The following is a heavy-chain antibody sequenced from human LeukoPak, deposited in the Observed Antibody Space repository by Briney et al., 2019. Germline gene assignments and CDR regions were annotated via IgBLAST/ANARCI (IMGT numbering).Heavy chain of an antibody. CDR3: AKDWVATGY. J-gene: IGHJ4*02. CDR1: GFTFSSYA. CDR2: ISGRDGST. Sequence: GGSLRLSCAASGFTFSSYALSWVRQAPGKGLEWVSAISGRDGSTYYADSVKGRFTISRDNSKNTLYLQMNSLRAEDTAVYYCAKDWVATGYWGQGTLVTVPS. D-gene: IGHD5-12*01. V-gene: IGHV3-23*01.